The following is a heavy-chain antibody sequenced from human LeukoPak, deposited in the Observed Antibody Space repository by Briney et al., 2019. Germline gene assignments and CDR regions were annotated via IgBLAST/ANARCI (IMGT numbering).Heavy chain of an antibody. V-gene: IGHV4-39*01. CDR2: IYYSGST. Sequence: PSETLSLTCIVSGDPITSSNYYWGWIRQPPGKGLEWIGSIYYSGSTHYNPSLKSRTTISVDTSTNQFSLKLTSVTAADTAVYFCARLYDFWRGYRYYYYGMDVWGQGTTVTVSS. CDR3: ARLYDFWRGYRYYYYGMDV. D-gene: IGHD3/OR15-3a*01. CDR1: GDPITSSNYY. J-gene: IGHJ6*02.